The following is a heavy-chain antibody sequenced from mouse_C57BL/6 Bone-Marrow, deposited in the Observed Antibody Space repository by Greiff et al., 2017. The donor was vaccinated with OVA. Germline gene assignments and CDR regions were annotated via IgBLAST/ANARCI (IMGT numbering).Heavy chain of an antibody. J-gene: IGHJ2*01. V-gene: IGHV1-4*01. D-gene: IGHD1-1*01. CDR2: INPSGGST. CDR1: GYTFTSYT. Sequence: QVQLQQSGAELARPGASVKMSCKASGYTFTSYTMHWVQQRPGPGLEWIGYINPSGGSTKYNQKFKDKATLTADKSSSTAYMQLSSLTSEDSAVYYCARMAVVARYYFDYWGQGTTLTVSA. CDR3: ARMAVVARYYFDY.